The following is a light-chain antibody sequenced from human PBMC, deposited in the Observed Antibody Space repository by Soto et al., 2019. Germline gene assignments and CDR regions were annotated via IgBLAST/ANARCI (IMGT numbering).Light chain of an antibody. CDR1: SSDIGAYNY. CDR2: EVS. CDR3: SSYAGSNDRWV. J-gene: IGLJ3*02. Sequence: QSVLTQPPSASGSPGQSVTISCTGTSSDIGAYNYVSWYQQHPGKAPKLMIHEVSKRPSGVPDRFSGSKSGNTASQTVSGLQAEDEADYYCSSYAGSNDRWVFGGGTKLTVL. V-gene: IGLV2-8*01.